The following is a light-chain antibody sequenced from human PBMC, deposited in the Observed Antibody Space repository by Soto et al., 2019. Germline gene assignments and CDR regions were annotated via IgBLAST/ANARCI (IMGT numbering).Light chain of an antibody. CDR2: DVS. Sequence: DIQMTQSPSTLSASVGDRVTITCRASQTIISSLAWYQQQPGKAPKLLIYDVSTLKRGVPSRFSGSRSGTEFTRSIRSLQPDDFATYYCQQYHTFSYTFGQGTSLESK. J-gene: IGKJ2*01. V-gene: IGKV1-5*01. CDR1: QTIISS. CDR3: QQYHTFSYT.